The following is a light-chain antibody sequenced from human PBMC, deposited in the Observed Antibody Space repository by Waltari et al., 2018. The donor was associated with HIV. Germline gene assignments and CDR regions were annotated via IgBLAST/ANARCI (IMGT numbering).Light chain of an antibody. V-gene: IGLV2-14*03. CDR2: DVK. CDR1: DSEFGLYNF. J-gene: IGLJ3*02. Sequence: SAVTQPASVSGLPGQSITISCTGGDSEFGLYNFVSWYQQHPGRVPRLILYDVKSRAPGISYRFSGSRSGPTASLNISRLRAEDEADYYCASFTGDDTVLFGGGTKVTVL. CDR3: ASFTGDDTVL.